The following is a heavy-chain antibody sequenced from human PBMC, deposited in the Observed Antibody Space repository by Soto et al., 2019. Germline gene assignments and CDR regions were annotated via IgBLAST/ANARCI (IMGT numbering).Heavy chain of an antibody. CDR2: IYPGDSDT. Sequence: PGESLKISCNGSGYSFTSYWIGWVRQMPGKGLEWMGIIYPGDSDTRYSPSFQGQVTISADKSISTAYLQWSSLKASDTAMYYCARGSGSSSSGLRFDYWGQGTLVTVSS. CDR1: GYSFTSYW. D-gene: IGHD6-6*01. J-gene: IGHJ4*02. V-gene: IGHV5-51*01. CDR3: ARGSGSSSSGLRFDY.